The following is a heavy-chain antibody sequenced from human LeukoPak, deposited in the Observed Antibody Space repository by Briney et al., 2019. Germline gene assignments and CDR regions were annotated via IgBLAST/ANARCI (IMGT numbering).Heavy chain of an antibody. CDR1: GFTFSDYY. V-gene: IGHV3-11*04. Sequence: GGSLRLSCAASGFTFSDYYMSWIRQAPGKGLEWVSYISSSGNTIYYADSVKGRFTISRGNAKNSLYLQMNSLRAEDTAVYYCARYYDFWSGYSENNWFDPWGQGTLVTVSS. CDR2: ISSSGNTI. J-gene: IGHJ5*02. CDR3: ARYYDFWSGYSENNWFDP. D-gene: IGHD3-3*01.